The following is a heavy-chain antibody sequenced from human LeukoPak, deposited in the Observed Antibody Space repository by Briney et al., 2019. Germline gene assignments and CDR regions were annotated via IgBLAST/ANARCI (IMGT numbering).Heavy chain of an antibody. D-gene: IGHD6-19*01. CDR1: GFTFDDYA. CDR2: ISWNSGSI. V-gene: IGHV3-9*01. CDR3: AKQAGYSSGRVLDV. J-gene: IGHJ6*02. Sequence: GRSLRLSCAASGFTFDDYAMHWVRQAPGKGLEWVSGISWNSGSIGYADSVKGGFTISRDNAKNSLYLQMNSLRAEDTALYYCAKQAGYSSGRVLDVWGQGTTVTVSS.